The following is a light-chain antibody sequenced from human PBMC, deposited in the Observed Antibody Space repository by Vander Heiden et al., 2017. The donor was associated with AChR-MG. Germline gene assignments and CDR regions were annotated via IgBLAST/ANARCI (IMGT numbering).Light chain of an antibody. J-gene: IGLJ2*01. Sequence: SYELTQPLSVSVALGQTARITCGGNNIGSKNVHWYQHKPGQAPVLVIYRDSNRPSGISERFFGSNSGNTATLTISRAQAGDDADYYCQVWDSSTGVFGGGTKLTVL. CDR1: NIGSKN. V-gene: IGLV3-9*01. CDR2: RDS. CDR3: QVWDSSTGV.